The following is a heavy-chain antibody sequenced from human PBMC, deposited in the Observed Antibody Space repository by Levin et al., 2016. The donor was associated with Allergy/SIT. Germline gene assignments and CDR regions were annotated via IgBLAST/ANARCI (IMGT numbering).Heavy chain of an antibody. CDR1: GDSITSSGYT. D-gene: IGHD1-26*01. CDR3: ASPSPHIVGVHGVEYFQH. CDR2: SITVGAP. Sequence: GSLRLSCTVSGDSITSSGYTGAGSASPQGRGWSGLGVSITVGAPYYNASLKSRLTLSVDTSKNQFSLNLSSVTAADTAVYYCASPSPHIVGVHGVEYFQHWGQGTLVTVSS. J-gene: IGHJ1*01. V-gene: IGHV4-39*01.